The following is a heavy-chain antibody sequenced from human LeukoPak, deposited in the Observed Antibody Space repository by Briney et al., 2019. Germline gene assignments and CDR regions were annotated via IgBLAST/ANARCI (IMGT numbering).Heavy chain of an antibody. CDR3: ARGGEHYDWERKKNGWYFDV. Sequence: SETLSLTCRVDDGSFHGYQWRWIRQSPGKGLEWIGEVIHGEAIRSNPSLKRRVSISIDSSTNQFSLRLTSVTAADTAVYYCARGGEHYDWERKKNGWYFDVWGRGNLVIVSS. CDR2: VIHGEAI. D-gene: IGHD1-1*01. CDR1: DGSFHGYQ. J-gene: IGHJ2*01. V-gene: IGHV4-34*01.